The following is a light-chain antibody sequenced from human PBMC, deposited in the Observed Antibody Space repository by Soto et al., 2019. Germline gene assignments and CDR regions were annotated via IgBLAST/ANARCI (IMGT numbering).Light chain of an antibody. V-gene: IGKV1-8*01. CDR2: GAS. Sequence: AIRMTQSPSSLSASPGDRVTITSRASQGISSYLAWYQQKPGKAPKLLIYGASSLQSGVPSRFSGNGSGTDFTLTISSLQPEDFATYYCQQSFSVPLTFGGGTKVDIK. J-gene: IGKJ4*01. CDR1: QGISSY. CDR3: QQSFSVPLT.